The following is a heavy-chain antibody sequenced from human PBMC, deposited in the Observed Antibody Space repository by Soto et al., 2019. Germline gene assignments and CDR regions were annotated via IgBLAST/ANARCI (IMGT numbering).Heavy chain of an antibody. J-gene: IGHJ4*02. CDR1: GGTFNSYS. CDR2: IIPVFDTP. D-gene: IGHD2-2*01. Sequence: GASVKVSCKASGGTFNSYSINWVRQAPGQGLEWMGGIIPVFDTPNYAQKFQGRVTITADESTSTVYMELSRLRSEDTAVYYCARETRPHQYFFDYCGQGPLVTVYS. CDR3: ARETRPHQYFFDY. V-gene: IGHV1-69*13.